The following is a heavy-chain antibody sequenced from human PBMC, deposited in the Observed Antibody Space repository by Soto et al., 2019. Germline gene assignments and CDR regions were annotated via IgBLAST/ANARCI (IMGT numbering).Heavy chain of an antibody. CDR3: ARVPPVDYSKYGWFDP. V-gene: IGHV1-69*13. J-gene: IGHJ5*02. D-gene: IGHD4-4*01. Sequence: SVKVSCKATGGTFSSYGISWVRQAPGQGLEWMGGIIPILGAENYAQKLQGRVTITADEFTGTAYMELITLRSEDTAVYYCARVPPVDYSKYGWFDPWGPGTLVTVSS. CDR2: IIPILGAE. CDR1: GGTFSSYG.